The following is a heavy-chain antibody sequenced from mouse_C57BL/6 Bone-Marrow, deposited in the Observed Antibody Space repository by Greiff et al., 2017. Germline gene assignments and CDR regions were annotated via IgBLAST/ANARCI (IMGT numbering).Heavy chain of an antibody. CDR1: GYSITSGYY. CDR2: ISYDGSN. V-gene: IGHV3-6*01. J-gene: IGHJ2*01. Sequence: EVQLQQSGPGLVKPSQSLSLTCSVTGYSITSGYYWNWIRQFPGNKLEWMGYISYDGSNNYNPSLKNRISITRDTSKNQFFLKLNSVTTEDTATYYCARGGIPYFDYWGQGTTLTVSS. CDR3: ARGGIPYFDY.